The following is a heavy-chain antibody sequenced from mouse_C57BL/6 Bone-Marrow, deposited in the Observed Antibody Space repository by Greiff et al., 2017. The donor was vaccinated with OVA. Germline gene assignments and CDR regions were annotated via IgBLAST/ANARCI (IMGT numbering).Heavy chain of an antibody. CDR3: ASVYYGSSYWYFDV. CDR1: GFTFSDYY. J-gene: IGHJ1*03. V-gene: IGHV5-16*01. Sequence: EVQLVESEGGLVQPGSSMKLSCTASGFTFSDYYMAWVRQVPEKGLEWVANINYDGSSTYYLDSLKSRFIISRDNAKNILYLQMSSLKSEDTATYYCASVYYGSSYWYFDVWGTGTTVTVSS. CDR2: INYDGSST. D-gene: IGHD1-1*01.